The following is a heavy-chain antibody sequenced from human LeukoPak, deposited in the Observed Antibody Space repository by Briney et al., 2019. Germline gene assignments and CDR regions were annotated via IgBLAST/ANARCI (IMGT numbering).Heavy chain of an antibody. CDR1: GLSLNNYV. D-gene: IGHD3-16*01. CDR3: VATRVCWGVLLRPNCLYFEN. CDR2: IHYSGRNT. Sequence: GGSLTLSCAASGLSLNNYVTSWVRQAPGEGLEWVAGIHYSGRNTNCAASVLGRFTVSRDNCKNTLYLETNSLRAEDRGVYDCVATRVCWGVLLRPNCLYFENWGQGTLFSVSS. V-gene: IGHV3-23*01. J-gene: IGHJ4*02.